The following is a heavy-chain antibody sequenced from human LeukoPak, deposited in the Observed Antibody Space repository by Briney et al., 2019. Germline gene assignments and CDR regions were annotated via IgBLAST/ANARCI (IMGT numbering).Heavy chain of an antibody. CDR2: IYYSGST. J-gene: IGHJ4*02. D-gene: IGHD5/OR15-5a*01. CDR1: GGSISSGGYY. CDR3: ARVDFGSKRHYYFDY. V-gene: IGHV4-31*03. Sequence: SETLSLTCTVSGGSISSGGYYWSWFRQHPGKGLEWIGYIYYSGSTYYNPSLKSRVTISVDTSKNQFSLKLSSVTAADTAVYYCARVDFGSKRHYYFDYWGQGTLVTVSS.